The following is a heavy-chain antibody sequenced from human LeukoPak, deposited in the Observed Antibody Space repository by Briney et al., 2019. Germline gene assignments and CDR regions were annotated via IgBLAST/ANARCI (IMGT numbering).Heavy chain of an antibody. CDR2: IYYSGST. CDR3: ARDFYYGSGHMDV. D-gene: IGHD3-10*01. J-gene: IGHJ6*03. Sequence: SETLSLTCTVSGGSISSYYWGWIRQPPGKGLEWIGSIYYSGSTYYNPSLKSRVTISVDTSKNQFSLKLSSVTAADTAVYYCARDFYYGSGHMDVWGKGTTVTVSS. V-gene: IGHV4-39*07. CDR1: GGSISSYY.